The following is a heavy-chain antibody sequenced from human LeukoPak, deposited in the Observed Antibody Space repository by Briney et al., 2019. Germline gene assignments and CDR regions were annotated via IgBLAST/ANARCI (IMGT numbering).Heavy chain of an antibody. CDR2: IYYSGST. V-gene: IGHV4-59*01. Sequence: SETLSLTCTVSGGSINSYYWSWIRQPPGKGLEWIGYIYYSGSTNYNPSLKSRVTISVDTSKNQFSLKLSSVTAADTAVYYCARARGQIDYWGQGTLVTVSS. CDR3: ARARGQIDY. CDR1: GGSINSYY. J-gene: IGHJ4*02.